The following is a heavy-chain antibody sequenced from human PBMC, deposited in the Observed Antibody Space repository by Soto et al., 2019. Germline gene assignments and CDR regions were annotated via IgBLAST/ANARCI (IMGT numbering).Heavy chain of an antibody. V-gene: IGHV1-69*01. CDR3: ASRLYGSSTSCYGDSGYYYGMDV. D-gene: IGHD2-2*01. Sequence: QVQLVQSGAEVKKPGSSVKVSCKASGGTFSSYAISWVRQAPGQGLEWMGGIIPIFGTANYAQKFQGRVTITADESTSTAYMELSSLRSEDTAVYYCASRLYGSSTSCYGDSGYYYGMDVWGQGTTVTVSS. J-gene: IGHJ6*02. CDR1: GGTFSSYA. CDR2: IIPIFGTA.